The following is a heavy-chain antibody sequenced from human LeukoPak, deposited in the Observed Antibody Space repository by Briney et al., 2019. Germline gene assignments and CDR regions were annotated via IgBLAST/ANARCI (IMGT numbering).Heavy chain of an antibody. J-gene: IGHJ4*02. Sequence: PGGSLRLSCAASGFTFSTYGMSWVRQAPGKGLEWVSVISGSGGTTYYADSVKGRFTISRDNSKNTLYLQTNSLRAEDTAVYYCAKESYYDTSGYLDYWGQGTLVTVSS. V-gene: IGHV3-23*01. D-gene: IGHD3-22*01. CDR2: ISGSGGTT. CDR1: GFTFSTYG. CDR3: AKESYYDTSGYLDY.